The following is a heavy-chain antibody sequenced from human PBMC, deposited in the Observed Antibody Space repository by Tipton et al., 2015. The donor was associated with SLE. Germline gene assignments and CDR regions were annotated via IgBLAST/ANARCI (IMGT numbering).Heavy chain of an antibody. CDR1: GGSISSSSYY. J-gene: IGHJ4*02. D-gene: IGHD3-10*01. V-gene: IGHV4-39*07. CDR2: IHHSGNT. CDR3: ARLLLWFAELGRFDY. Sequence: TLSLTCTVSGGSISSSSYYWGWIRQPPGKGLEWIGNIHHSGNTDYNPSLKSRVTISVDTSKNQFSLKLSSVTAADTAVYYCARLLLWFAELGRFDYWGQGALVTVSS.